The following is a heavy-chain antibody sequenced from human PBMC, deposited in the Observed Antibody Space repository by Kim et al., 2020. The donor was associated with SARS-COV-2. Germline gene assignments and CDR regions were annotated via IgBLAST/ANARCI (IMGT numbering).Heavy chain of an antibody. Sequence: GGSLRLSCAASGFTFDDYGMNWVRQVPGKGLEWVSVISWNGGGTGYADSVKGRFTISRDNAKNSLYLQMNSLRAEDTALYYCARNLDSGSSGVVDYWGQGTLVTVSS. J-gene: IGHJ4*02. CDR2: ISWNGGGT. CDR3: ARNLDSGSSGVVDY. V-gene: IGHV3-20*04. D-gene: IGHD6-6*01. CDR1: GFTFDDYG.